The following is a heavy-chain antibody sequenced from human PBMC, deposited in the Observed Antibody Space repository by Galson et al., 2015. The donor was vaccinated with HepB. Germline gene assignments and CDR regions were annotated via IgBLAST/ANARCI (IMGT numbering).Heavy chain of an antibody. D-gene: IGHD2-2*01. CDR3: TRVTRSRVPHAFDI. Sequence: SLRLSCAASGFTFSRYWMTWVRQAPGKGLEWVANIHEDGGQKYYLESVKGRFTISRDNAKNSLFLQMNSLRGDDTAKYYCTRVTRSRVPHAFDIWGQGSVVTVSS. V-gene: IGHV3-7*03. CDR1: GFTFSRYW. J-gene: IGHJ3*02. CDR2: IHEDGGQK.